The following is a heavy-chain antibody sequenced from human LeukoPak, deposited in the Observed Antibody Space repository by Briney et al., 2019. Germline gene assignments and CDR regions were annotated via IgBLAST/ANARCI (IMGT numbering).Heavy chain of an antibody. CDR2: ISGSGGST. V-gene: IGHV3-23*01. Sequence: GGSLRLSCAASGFTFSSNAMSWVRQAPGKGLEWVSGISGSGGSTYYADSVEGRFTISRDNSKNTLYLQMNSLRAEDTAVYYCAKTERAVNYYDSSGYYPNYYFDYWGQGTLVTVSS. J-gene: IGHJ4*02. D-gene: IGHD3-22*01. CDR1: GFTFSSNA. CDR3: AKTERAVNYYDSSGYYPNYYFDY.